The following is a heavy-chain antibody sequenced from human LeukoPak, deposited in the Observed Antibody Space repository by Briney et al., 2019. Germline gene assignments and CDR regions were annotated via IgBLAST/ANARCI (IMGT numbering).Heavy chain of an antibody. CDR3: ARDDAGTDYYYYGMDI. Sequence: PSETLSLTCTVSGGSISSYYWSWIRQPPGKGLEWISYISSGGSTIYYAASVKGRFTISRDNAKNSLYLQMNSLRDEDTAVYYCARDDAGTDYYYYGMDIWGQGTTVTVSS. V-gene: IGHV3-48*02. J-gene: IGHJ6*02. CDR2: ISSGGSTI. D-gene: IGHD1-14*01. CDR1: GGSISSYY.